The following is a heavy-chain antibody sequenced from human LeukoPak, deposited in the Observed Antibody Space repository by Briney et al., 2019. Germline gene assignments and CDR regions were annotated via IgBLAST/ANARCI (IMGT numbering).Heavy chain of an antibody. D-gene: IGHD3-16*01. CDR1: GFSLSTSGVG. V-gene: IGHV4-61*05. J-gene: IGHJ5*02. CDR3: ARGDYYAGGGRNWFDP. CDR2: IYYSGST. Sequence: KEPGPTLVIPTQTLTLTCTFSGFSLSTSGVGVGWIRQPPGKGLEGIGYIYYSGSTNYNPSLKSRVTISVDTSKNQFSLRLTSVTAADTAVFYCARGDYYAGGGRNWFDPWSQGTLVTVSS.